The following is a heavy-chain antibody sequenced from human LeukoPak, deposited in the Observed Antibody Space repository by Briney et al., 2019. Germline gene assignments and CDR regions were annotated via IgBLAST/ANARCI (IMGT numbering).Heavy chain of an antibody. V-gene: IGHV3-48*04. CDR3: AELGITMIGGV. Sequence: GGSLRLSCAASGFTFSSYSMNWVRQAPGKGLEWVSYISSSGSTIYYADSVKGRFTISRDNAKNSLYLQMNSLRAEDTAVHYCAELGITMIGGVWGKGTTVTISS. CDR2: ISSSGSTI. D-gene: IGHD3-10*02. CDR1: GFTFSSYS. J-gene: IGHJ6*04.